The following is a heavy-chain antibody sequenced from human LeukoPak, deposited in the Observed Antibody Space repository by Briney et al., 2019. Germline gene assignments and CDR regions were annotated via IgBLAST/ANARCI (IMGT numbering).Heavy chain of an antibody. J-gene: IGHJ4*02. Sequence: SETLSLTCTVSGGSISSYYWSWIRQPARGGLEWIGRIHSSGSTNYNPSLKSRVIMSVDTPKNQISLRLTSVTAADTAVYYCVRRSSGWYFDYWGQGTLVTVSS. D-gene: IGHD6-19*01. CDR2: IHSSGST. V-gene: IGHV4-4*07. CDR1: GGSISSYY. CDR3: VRRSSGWYFDY.